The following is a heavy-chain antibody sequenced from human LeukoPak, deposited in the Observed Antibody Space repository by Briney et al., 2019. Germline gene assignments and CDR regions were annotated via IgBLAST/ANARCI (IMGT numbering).Heavy chain of an antibody. Sequence: ASVKVSCKASGYTFTGYYMHWVRQAPGQGLEWMGWINPNSGGTNYAQKFQGRVTMTRDTSISTAYMELSRLRSDDTAVYYCARDRRGYSGQLSHYYFYYMDVWGKGTTVIISS. CDR2: INPNSGGT. J-gene: IGHJ6*03. CDR1: GYTFTGYY. V-gene: IGHV1-2*02. D-gene: IGHD5-12*01. CDR3: ARDRRGYSGQLSHYYFYYMDV.